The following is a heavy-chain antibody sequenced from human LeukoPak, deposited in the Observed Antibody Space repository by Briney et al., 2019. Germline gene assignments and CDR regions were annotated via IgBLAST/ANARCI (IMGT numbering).Heavy chain of an antibody. CDR1: GYRFTSYW. D-gene: IGHD6-19*01. Sequence: GESLKISCMGSGYRFTSYWIGWVRQMPGKGLEWMGIIYPGDPDTRYSPSFQGQVTHSAYKSNNPASPPWSSLKASDTAMYYCARGIAVAGTGLTLYFDYWGQGTLVTVSS. J-gene: IGHJ4*02. CDR2: IYPGDPDT. CDR3: ARGIAVAGTGLTLYFDY. V-gene: IGHV5-51*01.